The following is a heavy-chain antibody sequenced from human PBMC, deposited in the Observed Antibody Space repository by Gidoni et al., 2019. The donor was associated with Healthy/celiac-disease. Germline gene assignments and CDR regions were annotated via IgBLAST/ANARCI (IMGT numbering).Heavy chain of an antibody. D-gene: IGHD5-18*01. CDR3: ARDTALDV. Sequence: KGLEWMGIIYPGDSETRYSPSFQGQVTISADKSISTAYLQWSSLKASDTAMYYCARDTALDVWSQGTTVTVSS. V-gene: IGHV5-51*01. J-gene: IGHJ6*02. CDR2: IYPGDSET.